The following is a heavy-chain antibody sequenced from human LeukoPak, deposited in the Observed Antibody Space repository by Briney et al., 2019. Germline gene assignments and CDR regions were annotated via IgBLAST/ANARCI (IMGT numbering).Heavy chain of an antibody. CDR1: GGSFSGYY. V-gene: IGHV4-34*01. CDR3: ATRDIVVSGFASY. J-gene: IGHJ4*02. Sequence: SETLSLTCAVYGGSFSGYYLSWIRQPPGKGLEWIGEINHSGSTNYNPSLKSRVTISVDTSKNQFSLKLSSVTAADTAVYYCATRDIVVSGFASYWGQGTLVTVSS. CDR2: INHSGST. D-gene: IGHD2-15*01.